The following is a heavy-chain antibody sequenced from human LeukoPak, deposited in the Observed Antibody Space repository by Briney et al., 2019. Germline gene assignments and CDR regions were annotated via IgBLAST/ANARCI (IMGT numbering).Heavy chain of an antibody. CDR3: AKAVRSMVTGGGYFDS. Sequence: GASLRLSWAASRFTFSRYALNWARQAPGKGLGWVSTVRVSGGSTYYADDVKGWFHISRDNSENPLYLQRNSRRAEETAVYYCAKAVRSMVTGGGYFDSGGQGTLVTVPS. J-gene: IGHJ4*02. CDR2: VRVSGGST. V-gene: IGHV3-23*01. D-gene: IGHD3-10*01. CDR1: RFTFSRYA.